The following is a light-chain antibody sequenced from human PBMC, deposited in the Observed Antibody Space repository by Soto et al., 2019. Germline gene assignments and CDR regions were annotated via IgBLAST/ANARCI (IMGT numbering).Light chain of an antibody. CDR3: ISYTGSSTSYV. J-gene: IGLJ1*01. Sequence: QSVLTQPASVSGSPGQSITISCSGTSIDVGSYDHVAWYQQFPGKTPKLMIYEVSNRPSGVSSRFSGSKSGNTASLTISGLQAEDEADYYCISYTGSSTSYVXGSGTTVTV. V-gene: IGLV2-14*01. CDR2: EVS. CDR1: SIDVGSYDH.